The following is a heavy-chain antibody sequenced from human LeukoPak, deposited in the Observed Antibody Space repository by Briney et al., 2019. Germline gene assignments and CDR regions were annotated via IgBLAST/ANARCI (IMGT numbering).Heavy chain of an antibody. D-gene: IGHD1-26*01. CDR1: GFIFSNYA. CDR3: ARVGMLHY. Sequence: PGGSLRLSCTASGFIFSNYAMHWVRQAPGKGLEWVAVIAADGRDNHHADSVKGRFTISRDSSKNAVYLQMNSLRAEDTAVYYCARVGMLHYWGQGTLVTVSS. J-gene: IGHJ4*02. V-gene: IGHV3-30*04. CDR2: IAADGRDN.